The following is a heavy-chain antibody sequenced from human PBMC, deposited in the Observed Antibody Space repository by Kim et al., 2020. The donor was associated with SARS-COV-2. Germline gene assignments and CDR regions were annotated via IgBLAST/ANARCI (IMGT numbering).Heavy chain of an antibody. D-gene: IGHD6-13*01. CDR2: ESN. J-gene: IGHJ4*02. Sequence: ESNNYNPSLKSRVTISVDTSKNQFSLKLSSVTAADTAVYYCARGRGISNWGQGTLVTVSS. CDR3: ARGRGISN. V-gene: IGHV4-34*01.